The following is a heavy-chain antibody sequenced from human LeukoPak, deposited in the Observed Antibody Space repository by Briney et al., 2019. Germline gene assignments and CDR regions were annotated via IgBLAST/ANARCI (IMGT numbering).Heavy chain of an antibody. CDR2: ISAYNGNT. CDR3: ARDILAVKYWFDP. Sequence: GASVKVSCKASGYTFTSYGISGVRQAPGQGLEWMGGISAYNGNTNYAQKLQGRVTMTTDTSTSTAYMERRSLRADDTAVYYCARDILAVKYWFDPWAQGTLVPVS. CDR1: GYTFTSYG. V-gene: IGHV1-18*01. J-gene: IGHJ5*02. D-gene: IGHD3-3*02.